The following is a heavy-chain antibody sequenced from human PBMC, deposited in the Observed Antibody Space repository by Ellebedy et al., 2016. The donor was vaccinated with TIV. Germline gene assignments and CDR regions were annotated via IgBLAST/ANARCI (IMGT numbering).Heavy chain of an antibody. CDR1: GFTFSIYG. D-gene: IGHD6-13*01. Sequence: GGSLRLXXAASGFTFSIYGMHWVRQSPGKGLEWVAVISYDGSNKYYADSVKGRFTISRDNSKNTLYLQMNSLRAEDTAVYYCAKDQGSSWYASYYGMDVWGQGTTVTVSS. CDR3: AKDQGSSWYASYYGMDV. J-gene: IGHJ6*02. V-gene: IGHV3-30*18. CDR2: ISYDGSNK.